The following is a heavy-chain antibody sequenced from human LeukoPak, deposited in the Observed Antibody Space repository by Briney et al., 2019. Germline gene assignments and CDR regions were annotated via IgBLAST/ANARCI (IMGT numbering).Heavy chain of an antibody. J-gene: IGHJ4*02. D-gene: IGHD3-10*01. V-gene: IGHV1-2*02. Sequence: ASVKVSCKASGYSFTGYYMHWVRQTPGQGLEWMGWINPNSGGTNFAQKFQGRVTMTRDTSISTAYMELSRLTSDDTAVYYCTRVGVMVRGPNPPEYWGQGTLVTVSS. CDR1: GYSFTGYY. CDR2: INPNSGGT. CDR3: TRVGVMVRGPNPPEY.